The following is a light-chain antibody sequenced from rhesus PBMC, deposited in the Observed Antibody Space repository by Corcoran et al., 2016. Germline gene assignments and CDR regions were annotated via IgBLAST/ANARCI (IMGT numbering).Light chain of an antibody. CDR3: QQYKSYPWT. J-gene: IGKJ1*01. Sequence: DIQMTQSPSSLSASVGDTVTITCRASQGISSYLNWFQQKPGKAPKLLIYAATTLQSGVPSRFSGSGSATDFTLPISSLQPADFATYYCQQYKSYPWTFGQGTKVEIK. CDR1: QGISSY. V-gene: IGKV1-28*02. CDR2: AAT.